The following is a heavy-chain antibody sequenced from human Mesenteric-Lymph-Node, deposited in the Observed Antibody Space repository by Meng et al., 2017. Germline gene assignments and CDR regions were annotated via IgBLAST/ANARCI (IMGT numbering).Heavy chain of an antibody. V-gene: IGHV1-46*01. CDR2: INPSGGST. Sequence: ASVKVSCKASGYTFTSYYMHWVRQAPGQGLEWMGIINPSGGSTSYAQKFQGRVTMTRDTSTSTVYMELSSLRSEDTAVYYCAREFEGYCSGGSCPHFDYWGQGTLVTVSS. CDR3: AREFEGYCSGGSCPHFDY. J-gene: IGHJ4*02. D-gene: IGHD2-15*01. CDR1: GYTFTSYY.